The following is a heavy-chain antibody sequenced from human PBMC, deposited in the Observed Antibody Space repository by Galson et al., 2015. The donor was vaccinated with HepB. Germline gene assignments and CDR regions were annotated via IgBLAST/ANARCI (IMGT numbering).Heavy chain of an antibody. V-gene: IGHV1-69*13. J-gene: IGHJ6*03. CDR3: ARDYYDSSGSPSYYYYYMDV. CDR2: IIPIFGTA. D-gene: IGHD3-22*01. CDR1: GGTFSSYA. Sequence: SVKVSCKASGGTFSSYAISWVRQAPGQGLEWMGGIIPIFGTANYAQKFQGRVTITADESTSTAYMELSSLRSEDTAVYYCARDYYDSSGSPSYYYYYMDVWGKGTTVTVSS.